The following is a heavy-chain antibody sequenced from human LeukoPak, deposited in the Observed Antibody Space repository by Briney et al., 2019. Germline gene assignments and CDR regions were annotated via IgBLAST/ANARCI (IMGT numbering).Heavy chain of an antibody. CDR3: AREAGFWSGYYRRWFDP. V-gene: IGHV1-46*01. Sequence: ASVKVSCKASGYTFTSYYMHWVRQAPGQGLEWMGIINPSGGSTGYAQKFQGRVTMTRDTSTSTVYMELSSLRSEDTAVYYCAREAGFWSGYYRRWFDPWGQGTLVTVSS. CDR2: INPSGGST. J-gene: IGHJ5*02. CDR1: GYTFTSYY. D-gene: IGHD3-3*01.